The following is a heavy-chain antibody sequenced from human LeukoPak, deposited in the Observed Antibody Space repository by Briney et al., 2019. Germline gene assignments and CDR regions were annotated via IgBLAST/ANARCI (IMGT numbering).Heavy chain of an antibody. CDR2: VNRDSTTV. Sequence: SLTLSCAASGFTFYDYAMHWVRQVPGKGLEWVGGVNRDSTTVAYGDSVKGRFTISRDNARNSLYLQMNSLRTEDTALYYCAKDLAVGTTPRVYAFDVWGQGTMVTVS. CDR3: AKDLAVGTTPRVYAFDV. D-gene: IGHD1-26*01. J-gene: IGHJ3*01. CDR1: GFTFYDYA. V-gene: IGHV3-9*01.